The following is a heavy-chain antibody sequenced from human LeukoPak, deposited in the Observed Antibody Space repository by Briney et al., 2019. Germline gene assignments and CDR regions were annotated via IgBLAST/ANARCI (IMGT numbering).Heavy chain of an antibody. CDR2: ISYDGSNK. J-gene: IGHJ4*02. CDR1: GFTFSSYG. D-gene: IGHD3-9*01. CDR3: AKGKSRYFDWLSDY. V-gene: IGHV3-30*18. Sequence: LGGSLRLSCAASGFTFSSYGMHWVRQAPGKGLEGVAVISYDGSNKYYADAVKGRFTISRDNSKNTLYLQMNRLRAEDTAVYYCAKGKSRYFDWLSDYWGQGTLVTVSS.